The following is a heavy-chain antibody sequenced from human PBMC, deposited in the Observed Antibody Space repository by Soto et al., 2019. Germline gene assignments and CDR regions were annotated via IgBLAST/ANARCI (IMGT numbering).Heavy chain of an antibody. J-gene: IGHJ1*01. CDR3: AREGSSPSCYRCKYFQH. CDR1: GDSVSSNSAA. CDR2: TYYRSKWYN. V-gene: IGHV6-1*01. Sequence: PSPTLSLACAISGDSVSSNSAALNCIMQSPSRGLEWLGRTYYRSKWYNDYAVSVKSRITINPDTAKNQFSLQLNSVTPEDTAVYSCAREGSSPSCYRCKYFQHWGQGTLVTVSS. D-gene: IGHD2-2*02.